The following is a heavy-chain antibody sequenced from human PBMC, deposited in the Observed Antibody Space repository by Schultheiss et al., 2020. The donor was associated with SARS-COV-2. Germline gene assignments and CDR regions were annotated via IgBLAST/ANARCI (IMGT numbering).Heavy chain of an antibody. CDR1: GYTFTGYY. J-gene: IGHJ2*01. D-gene: IGHD1-26*01. CDR3: ARGYQSGSYYAHTWYFDL. Sequence: GESLKISCKASGYTFTGYYMHWVRQAPGQGLEWMGWINPNSGGTNYAQEFQGRVTMTRNTSISTAYMELSSLRSEDTAVYYCARGYQSGSYYAHTWYFDLWGRGTLVTVSS. CDR2: INPNSGGT. V-gene: IGHV1-2*02.